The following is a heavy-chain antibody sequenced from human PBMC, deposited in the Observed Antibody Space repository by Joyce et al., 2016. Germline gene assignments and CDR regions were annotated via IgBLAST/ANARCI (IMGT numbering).Heavy chain of an antibody. CDR2: IKTDGSEK. CDR1: DFPFRHFW. J-gene: IGHJ6*02. D-gene: IGHD1-1*01. CDR3: ARDRSTTGTPRYYYYYGLDV. Sequence: EVQLVESGGGLVQPGGSLRLSCADSDFPFRHFWMTLVRQAPGKGMEWVAKIKTDGSEKYYMDSVKGRFTISRDNAENSLYLQMISLTAEDTAVYYGARDRSTTGTPRYYYYYGLDVWGQGTTVTVSS. V-gene: IGHV3-7*03.